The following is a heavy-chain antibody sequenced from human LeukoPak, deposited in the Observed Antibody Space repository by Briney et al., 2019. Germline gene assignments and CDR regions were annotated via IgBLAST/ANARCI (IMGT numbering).Heavy chain of an antibody. V-gene: IGHV3-23*01. J-gene: IGHJ4*02. Sequence: GGPLSLSCASSGMRFKTFTMSWAPQAPKKGLEWLAVTSGDEDSTHYADSVRGHFVISTDNSKNTSFLHMNSLRAEDTAVYYCTIDLMTGFSSGWHFGYWGQGTLVTVSS. D-gene: IGHD6-19*01. CDR2: TSGDEDST. CDR3: TIDLMTGFSSGWHFGY. CDR1: GMRFKTFT.